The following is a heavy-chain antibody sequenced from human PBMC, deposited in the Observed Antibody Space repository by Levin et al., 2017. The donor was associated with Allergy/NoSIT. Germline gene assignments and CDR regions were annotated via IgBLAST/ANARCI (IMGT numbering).Heavy chain of an antibody. CDR1: GFIFDNFG. D-gene: IGHD2-8*02. Sequence: GGSLRLSCVGSGFIFDNFGMHWVRQPPGKGLEWVSGISWDSGSIDYADSVKGRFTISRDNAKNSLYLQMNSLSAEDTALYYCTKDLLVAPTKGGHAFDVWGRGTRVSVSS. V-gene: IGHV3-9*01. CDR2: ISWDSGSI. CDR3: TKDLLVAPTKGGHAFDV. J-gene: IGHJ3*01.